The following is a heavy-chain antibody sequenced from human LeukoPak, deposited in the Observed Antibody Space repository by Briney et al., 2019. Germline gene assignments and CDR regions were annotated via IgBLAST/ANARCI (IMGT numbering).Heavy chain of an antibody. V-gene: IGHV3-23*01. CDR3: AKDWGEYYDSSGYNPLDY. CDR1: GFTFSSYA. J-gene: IGHJ4*02. D-gene: IGHD3-22*01. Sequence: GGSLRLSCAASGFTFSSYAMSWVRQAPGKGLEWVSAISGSGGSTYYADSVKGRFTISRDNSKNTLYLQMNSLRAEDTAVYYCAKDWGEYYDSSGYNPLDYWGQGTLVTVSS. CDR2: ISGSGGST.